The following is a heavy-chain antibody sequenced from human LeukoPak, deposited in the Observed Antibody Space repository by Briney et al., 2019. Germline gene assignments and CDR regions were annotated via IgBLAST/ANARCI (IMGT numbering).Heavy chain of an antibody. V-gene: IGHV4-59*08. J-gene: IGHJ6*04. D-gene: IGHD3-10*01. CDR2: IYYSGST. Sequence: PSETLSLTCTVSGGSISSYYLSWIRQPPGKGLEWIGYIYYSGSTNYNPSLKSRVTISVDTSKNQFSLKLSSVTAADTAVYYCASGPAGYYGSGGYYDVWGKGTTVTVSS. CDR1: GGSISSYY. CDR3: ASGPAGYYGSGGYYDV.